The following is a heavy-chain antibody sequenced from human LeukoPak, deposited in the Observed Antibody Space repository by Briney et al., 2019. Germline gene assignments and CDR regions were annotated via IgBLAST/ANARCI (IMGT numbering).Heavy chain of an antibody. CDR2: ISSSSSYI. CDR1: GFTFSSYS. J-gene: IGHJ4*02. Sequence: PGGSLRLSCAASGFTFSSYSMNWVRQAPGKGLEWVSSISSSSSYIYYADSVKGRFTISRDNAKNSLYLQMNSLRAEDTAVYYCARDIERSQWLVQDDYWGQGTLVTVSS. D-gene: IGHD6-19*01. V-gene: IGHV3-21*01. CDR3: ARDIERSQWLVQDDY.